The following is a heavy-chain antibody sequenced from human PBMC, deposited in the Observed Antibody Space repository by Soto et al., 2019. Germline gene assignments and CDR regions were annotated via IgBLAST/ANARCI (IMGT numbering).Heavy chain of an antibody. CDR2: IKSKTDGGTT. J-gene: IGHJ4*02. V-gene: IGHV3-15*07. CDR3: TTVVVTKHYFYGDYDDY. Sequence: EVQLVESGGGLVKPGGSLRLSCAASGFTFSNAWLNWVRQAPGKGLEWVGGIKSKTDGGTTDYAAPVKGRFTISRDDSKNTLYLQMNSLKTEDTAVYYCTTVVVTKHYFYGDYDDYWGQGTLVTVSS. D-gene: IGHD4-17*01. CDR1: GFTFSNAW.